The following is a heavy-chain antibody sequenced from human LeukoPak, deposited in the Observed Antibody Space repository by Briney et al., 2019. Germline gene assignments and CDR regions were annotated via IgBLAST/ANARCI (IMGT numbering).Heavy chain of an antibody. Sequence: ASVKVSCKASGYTFTSYDINWVRQAPGQGLEWMGWISGYNGNTHYAEKLQGRVTMTTDTSTSTSYMELRSLRSDDTAVYYCARDLKDYDGSGYYLYWGQGTLVTVSS. D-gene: IGHD3-22*01. CDR3: ARDLKDYDGSGYYLY. V-gene: IGHV1-18*01. CDR1: GYTFTSYD. CDR2: ISGYNGNT. J-gene: IGHJ4*02.